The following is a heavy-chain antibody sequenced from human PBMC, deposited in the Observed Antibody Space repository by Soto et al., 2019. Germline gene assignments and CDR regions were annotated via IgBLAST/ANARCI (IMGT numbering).Heavy chain of an antibody. CDR2: ISYDSTKT. Sequence: QVQLVESGGGVVQPGRSLRLSCAASGFTFNSYGMHWVRQGPGNGLEWVAFISYDSTKTYYADSVKGRFTISRDNSNSALYVQMNSLTGDDTAVYYCARTRSAWSDFHYYSVDVWGQGTTVTVSS. J-gene: IGHJ6*03. D-gene: IGHD1-26*01. CDR1: GFTFNSYG. V-gene: IGHV3-30*03. CDR3: ARTRSAWSDFHYYSVDV.